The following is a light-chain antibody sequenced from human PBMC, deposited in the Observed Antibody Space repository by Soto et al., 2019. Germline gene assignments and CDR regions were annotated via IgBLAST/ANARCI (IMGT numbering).Light chain of an antibody. CDR2: LGS. Sequence: DIVMTQSPLSLPVTPGEPASISCRSSQSLRHSNGYNYLDWYLQKPVQSPQLLIYLGSNRASGVPDRFSGSGSGTDLTLKISRVEAEDVGVYYCMQALQGYTFGQGTKLEIK. J-gene: IGKJ2*01. V-gene: IGKV2-28*01. CDR3: MQALQGYT. CDR1: QSLRHSNGYNY.